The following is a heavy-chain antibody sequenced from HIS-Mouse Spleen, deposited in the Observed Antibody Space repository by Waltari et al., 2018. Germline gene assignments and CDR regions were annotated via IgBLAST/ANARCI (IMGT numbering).Heavy chain of an antibody. Sequence: QVQLVESGGGVVQPGRSLRVSCAASGFTFRSYGMHWVRQAPGKGLEWVAVIWYDGSNKYYADSVKGRFTISRDNSKNTLYLQMNSLRAEDTAVYYCAKGGLMVYAIGDYWGQGTLVTVSS. J-gene: IGHJ4*02. D-gene: IGHD2-8*01. V-gene: IGHV3-33*06. CDR2: IWYDGSNK. CDR3: AKGGLMVYAIGDY. CDR1: GFTFRSYG.